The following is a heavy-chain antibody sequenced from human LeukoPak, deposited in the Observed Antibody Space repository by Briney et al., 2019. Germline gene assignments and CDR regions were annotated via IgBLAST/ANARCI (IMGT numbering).Heavy chain of an antibody. J-gene: IGHJ2*01. CDR1: GGSISSYY. D-gene: IGHD6-13*01. CDR3: ARGPSFGSTSRFDL. CDR2: IYYSGTT. V-gene: IGHV4-59*08. Sequence: PSETLSLTCTVSGGSISSYYWGWIRQPPGKGLEWIGYIYYSGTTYYNPSLKSRVTISIDTSKNQFSLKLSSVTAADTAVYYCARGPSFGSTSRFDLWGRGTLVTVSS.